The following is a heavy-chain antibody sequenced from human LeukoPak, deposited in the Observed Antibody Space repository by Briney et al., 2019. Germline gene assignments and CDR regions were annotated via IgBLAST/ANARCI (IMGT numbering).Heavy chain of an antibody. CDR3: ARHARAEWYQLASYYYYYMDV. J-gene: IGHJ6*03. CDR1: GGTFSSYA. V-gene: IGHV1-69*13. D-gene: IGHD2-2*01. Sequence: GASVKVSCKASGGTFSSYAISWVRQAPGQGHEWMGGIIPIFGTANYAQKFQGRVTITADESTSTAYMELSSLRSEDTAVYYCARHARAEWYQLASYYYYYMDVWGKGTTVTVSS. CDR2: IIPIFGTA.